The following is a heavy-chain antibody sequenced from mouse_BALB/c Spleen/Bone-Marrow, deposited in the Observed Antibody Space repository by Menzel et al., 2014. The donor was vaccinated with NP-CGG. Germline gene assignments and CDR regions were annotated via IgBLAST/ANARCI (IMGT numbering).Heavy chain of an antibody. D-gene: IGHD2-5*01. J-gene: IGHJ4*01. CDR3: ARGYSNNYAMDY. CDR1: GYTFTDYA. CDR2: INTYFGDI. Sequence: VQLQQSGAELVRPGVSVKISCKGSGYTFTDYAMHWVKQSHAESLEWIGVINTYFGDISYNQKFKGKATIAVDKTSRTAYMELARLTAEDSAIYYCARGYSNNYAMDYWSQGTSVTVSS. V-gene: IGHV1S137*01.